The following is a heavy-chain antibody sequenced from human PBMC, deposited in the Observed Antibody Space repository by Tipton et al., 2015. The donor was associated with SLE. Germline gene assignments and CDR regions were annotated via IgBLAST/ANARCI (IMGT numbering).Heavy chain of an antibody. CDR1: GFTFANSY. D-gene: IGHD3-10*01. V-gene: IGHV3-11*04. J-gene: IGHJ3*01. CDR2: ISGRGDTI. Sequence: SLRLSCAASGFTFANSYLSWVRQAPGKGLEWVSYISGRGDTIHYADSVRGRFPVSRDNAKNSLSLQMNSLRADDTAVYFCTQVAYYYASGSWGQGTMVIVSS. CDR3: TQVAYYYASGS.